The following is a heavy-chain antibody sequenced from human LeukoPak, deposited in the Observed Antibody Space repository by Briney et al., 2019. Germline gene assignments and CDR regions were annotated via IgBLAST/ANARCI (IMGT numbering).Heavy chain of an antibody. CDR1: GGSFSGYY. CDR3: ARDDALSHYYGSGSYHY. Sequence: SETLSLTCAVYGGSFSGYYWSWIRQPPGKGLEWIGEIYHSGSTNYNPSLKSRVTISVDKSKNQFSLKLSSVTAADTAVYYCARDDALSHYYGSGSYHYWGQGTLVTVSS. J-gene: IGHJ4*02. V-gene: IGHV4-34*01. CDR2: IYHSGST. D-gene: IGHD3-10*01.